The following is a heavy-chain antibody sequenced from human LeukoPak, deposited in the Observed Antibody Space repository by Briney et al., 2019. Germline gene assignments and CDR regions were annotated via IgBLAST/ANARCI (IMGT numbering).Heavy chain of an antibody. CDR1: GGSISSYY. J-gene: IGHJ4*02. Sequence: SETLSLTCTVSGGSISSYYWSWIRQPPGKGLEWIGYIYYSGSTNYNPSLKSRVTISVDTSKNQFSLKLSSVTAADTAVYYCARVPTVTTEFDYWGQGTLVTVSS. CDR2: IYYSGST. V-gene: IGHV4-59*01. CDR3: ARVPTVTTEFDY. D-gene: IGHD4-17*01.